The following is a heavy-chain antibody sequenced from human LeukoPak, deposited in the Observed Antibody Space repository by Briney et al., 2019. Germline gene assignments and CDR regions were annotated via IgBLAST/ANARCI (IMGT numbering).Heavy chain of an antibody. J-gene: IGHJ6*03. CDR3: ARVTGSSWYYSYYMDV. V-gene: IGHV4-39*01. CDR1: GGSISSRSHS. CDR2: LYYSGST. Sequence: SETLSLTCTVSGGSISSRSHSWGWIRQPPGKGLEWIGSLYYSGSTYYNPSLKSRVTISVDTSKNQFSLKLSSVTAADTAVYFCARVTGSSWYYSYYMDVWGKGTTVTVSS. D-gene: IGHD6-13*01.